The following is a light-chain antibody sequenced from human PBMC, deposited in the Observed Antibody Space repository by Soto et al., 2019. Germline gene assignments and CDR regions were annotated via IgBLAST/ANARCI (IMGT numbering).Light chain of an antibody. CDR1: QHIGID. CDR2: HTS. CDR3: LQHYSYSWT. J-gene: IGKJ1*01. V-gene: IGKV1-17*01. Sequence: DIQMTQSPSSLSASVGDRVTITCRASQHIGIDLGWYQQKPGKAPQRLIYHTSHLQSGVPSRFSGRGSGTEFTLTINSLQPEDVATYYCLQHYSYSWTFGQGTKVDI.